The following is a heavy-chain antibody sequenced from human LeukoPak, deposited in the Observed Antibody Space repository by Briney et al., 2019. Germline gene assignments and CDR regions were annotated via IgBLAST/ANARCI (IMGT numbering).Heavy chain of an antibody. J-gene: IGHJ4*02. CDR1: GFTFSSYS. CDR3: ARDTSSGTPLDY. D-gene: IGHD3-10*01. V-gene: IGHV3-48*04. Sequence: GGSLRLSCAASGFTFSSYSMNWVRQAPGKGLEWVSYISSSGSTIYYADSVKGRFTISRDNAKNSLYLQMNSLRAEDTAVYYCARDTSSGTPLDYWGQGTLVTVSS. CDR2: ISSSGSTI.